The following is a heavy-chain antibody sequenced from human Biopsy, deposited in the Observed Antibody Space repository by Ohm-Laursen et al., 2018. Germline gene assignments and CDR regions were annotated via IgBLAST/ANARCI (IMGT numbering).Heavy chain of an antibody. Sequence: SDTLSLTCTVSGGSVNTYNFYWSWIRQPPGKGLEWIGDVYYSGTTNYNPSLKSRLTISVDTSKNQFSLNLNSVTAADTAVYFCARDVKRYCSGTSCYSGYFGMDVWGQGTTVTVS. CDR3: ARDVKRYCSGTSCYSGYFGMDV. CDR1: GGSVNTYNFY. D-gene: IGHD2-2*01. V-gene: IGHV4-61*01. CDR2: VYYSGTT. J-gene: IGHJ6*02.